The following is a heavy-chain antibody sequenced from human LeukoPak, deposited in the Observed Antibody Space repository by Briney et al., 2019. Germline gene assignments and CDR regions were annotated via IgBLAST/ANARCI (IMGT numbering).Heavy chain of an antibody. V-gene: IGHV3-23*01. CDR1: GFTFSSYA. CDR2: ISGSGGNT. Sequence: GGSLRLSCAASGFTFSSYAMSWVRQAPEKGLEWFSAISGSGGNTYYADSVKGRFTISRDNSKNTLYLQMTSLRAEDTAVYYCAKGRREQPFDYWGQGTLVTVSS. D-gene: IGHD1-26*01. CDR3: AKGRREQPFDY. J-gene: IGHJ4*02.